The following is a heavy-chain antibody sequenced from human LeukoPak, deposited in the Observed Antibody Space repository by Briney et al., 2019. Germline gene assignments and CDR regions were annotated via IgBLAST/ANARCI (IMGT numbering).Heavy chain of an antibody. J-gene: IGHJ4*02. CDR1: GFTFSSYS. D-gene: IGHD5-12*01. V-gene: IGHV3-21*01. CDR2: ISSSSSYI. Sequence: GGSLRLSCAASGFTFSSYSMNWVRRAPGKGLEWVSSISSSSSYIYYADSVKGRFTISRDNAKNSLYLQMNSLRAEDTAVYYCARDLPRGYSGFDYWGQGTLVTVSS. CDR3: ARDLPRGYSGFDY.